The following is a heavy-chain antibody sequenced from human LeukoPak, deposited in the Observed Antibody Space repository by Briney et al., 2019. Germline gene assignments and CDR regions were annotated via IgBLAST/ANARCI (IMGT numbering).Heavy chain of an antibody. CDR3: AKPTVGYTYGPFDH. J-gene: IGHJ4*02. V-gene: IGHV3-23*01. CDR1: GFTFSSFA. D-gene: IGHD5-18*01. Sequence: PGGSLRLSCAASGFTFSSFAMSWVRQAPGKGLEWVSAISRSGDTTYYADSVKGRFTISRDNSKNTLYLQVNSLRAEDTAVFYCAKPTVGYTYGPFDHWGQGILVIVSS. CDR2: ISRSGDTT.